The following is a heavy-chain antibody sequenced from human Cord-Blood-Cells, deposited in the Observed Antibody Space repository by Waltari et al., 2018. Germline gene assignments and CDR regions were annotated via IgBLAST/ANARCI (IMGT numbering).Heavy chain of an antibody. CDR2: INHSGST. D-gene: IGHD5-18*01. Sequence: QVQLQQWGAGLLKPSETLSLTCAVYGGSFSGYYWSWIRQPPGQGLEWIGEINHSGSTNYNPSLKSRVTISVDTSKNQFSLKLSSVTAADTDVYYCASGPAAMASGYYYYGMDVWGQGTTVTVSS. CDR1: GGSFSGYY. V-gene: IGHV4-34*01. CDR3: ASGPAAMASGYYYYGMDV. J-gene: IGHJ6*02.